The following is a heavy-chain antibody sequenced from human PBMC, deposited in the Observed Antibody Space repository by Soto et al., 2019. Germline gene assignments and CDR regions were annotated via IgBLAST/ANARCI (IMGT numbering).Heavy chain of an antibody. CDR3: ANGLDGQWLHLDAFDI. J-gene: IGHJ3*02. Sequence: EVQLLESGGGLVQPGGSLRLSCAASGFTFSSYAMSWVRQAPGKELEWVSAISGSGGSTYYADSVKGRFTISRDNSKNPLYLQMSSLRDEDTAVYYCANGLDGQWLHLDAFDIWGQGTMVTVSS. V-gene: IGHV3-23*01. D-gene: IGHD6-19*01. CDR1: GFTFSSYA. CDR2: ISGSGGST.